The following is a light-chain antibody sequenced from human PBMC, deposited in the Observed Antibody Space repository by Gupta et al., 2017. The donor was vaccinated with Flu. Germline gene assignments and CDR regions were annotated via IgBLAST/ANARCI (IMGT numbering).Light chain of an antibody. CDR1: QTIGNY. V-gene: IGKV1-39*01. Sequence: PSSLSASVGDKVTITCRASQTIGNYLHWYQQKPGKAPQLLIYGASTLQRGVPSRFSGSGYGTDFTLILNRLQPEDVATYYCQQTDSTPRTFGQGTKLEIK. CDR2: GAS. J-gene: IGKJ1*01. CDR3: QQTDSTPRT.